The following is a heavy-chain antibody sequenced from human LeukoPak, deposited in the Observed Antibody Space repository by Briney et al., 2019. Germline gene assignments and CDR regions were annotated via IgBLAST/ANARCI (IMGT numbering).Heavy chain of an antibody. Sequence: PGGSLRLSCAASGFTFSSYWMSWVRQAPGKGLEWVANIKQDGSEKYYVDSVKGRFTISRDNAKNSLYLQMNSLRAEDTAVYYCARALLWLGAEREYYFDYWGQGTLVTVSS. CDR3: ARALLWLGAEREYYFDY. D-gene: IGHD3-10*01. CDR1: GFTFSSYW. CDR2: IKQDGSEK. V-gene: IGHV3-7*01. J-gene: IGHJ4*02.